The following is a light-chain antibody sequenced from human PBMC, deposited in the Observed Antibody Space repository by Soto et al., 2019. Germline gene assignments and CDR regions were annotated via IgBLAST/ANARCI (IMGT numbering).Light chain of an antibody. CDR3: HQSQDTALYT. V-gene: IGKV1-39*01. Sequence: DIQMTQSPSSLSASVGDRVTITCRASQSINTFLNWYQPEPGKAPRLLIYAASSLQGGVPSRFSGSGSGTDLTITIDSQQSEDCATYYWHQSQDTALYTLGQVNRLEI. CDR2: AAS. J-gene: IGKJ2*01. CDR1: QSINTF.